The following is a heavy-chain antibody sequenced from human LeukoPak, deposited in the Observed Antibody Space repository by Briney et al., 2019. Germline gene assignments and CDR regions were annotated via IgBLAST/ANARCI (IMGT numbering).Heavy chain of an antibody. CDR3: ARGVVGATTNYYYYMDV. CDR1: GFTFSSYG. Sequence: GGSLRLSCAASGFTFSSYGMHWVRQAPGKGLEWVAFIRYDGSNKYYADSVKGRFTISRDNSKNTLYLQMNSLRAEDTAVYYCARGVVGATTNYYYYMDVWGKGTTVTISS. D-gene: IGHD1-26*01. CDR2: IRYDGSNK. J-gene: IGHJ6*03. V-gene: IGHV3-30*02.